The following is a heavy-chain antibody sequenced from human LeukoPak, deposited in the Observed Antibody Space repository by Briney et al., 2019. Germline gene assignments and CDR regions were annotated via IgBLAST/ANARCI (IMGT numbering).Heavy chain of an antibody. J-gene: IGHJ4*02. D-gene: IGHD6-13*01. CDR2: ISTSSTYI. CDR1: GFTFSDYS. Sequence: TGGSLRLSCAASGFTFSDYSMNWVRQAPGKGLEWVSSISTSSTYIYYADSVKGRFTISRDNAQNSLYLQMNSLRSEDTAVYYCAREPGGGSSWSHYFDYWGQGTLVTVSS. CDR3: AREPGGGSSWSHYFDY. V-gene: IGHV3-21*04.